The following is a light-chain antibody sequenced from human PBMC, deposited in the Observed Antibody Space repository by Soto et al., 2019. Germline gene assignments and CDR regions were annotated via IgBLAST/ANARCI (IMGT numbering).Light chain of an antibody. Sequence: QSVVTQPPSASGTPGQRVTIFCSGSSSNFGSNTVNWYQQLPGTAPKLLMYSNNQRPSGVPDRFSGSKSGTSASLAISGLQSEDEADYYCAAWDDSLNGVVFGGGTKLTV. CDR2: SNN. CDR1: SSNFGSNT. CDR3: AAWDDSLNGVV. V-gene: IGLV1-44*01. J-gene: IGLJ2*01.